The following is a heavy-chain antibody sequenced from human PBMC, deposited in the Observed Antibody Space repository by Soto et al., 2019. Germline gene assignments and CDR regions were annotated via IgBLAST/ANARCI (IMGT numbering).Heavy chain of an antibody. J-gene: IGHJ6*02. V-gene: IGHV3-21*01. CDR1: GFTFSSYS. Sequence: EVQLVESGGGLVKPGGSLRLSCAASGFTFSSYSMNWVRQAPGKGLEWVSSISSSSSYIYYADSVKGRFTISRDNAKNSLYLQMNSLRAEDTAVYYCARDLLVGYGSGQGIYYYGMDVWGQGTTVTVSS. CDR2: ISSSSSYI. D-gene: IGHD3-10*01. CDR3: ARDLLVGYGSGQGIYYYGMDV.